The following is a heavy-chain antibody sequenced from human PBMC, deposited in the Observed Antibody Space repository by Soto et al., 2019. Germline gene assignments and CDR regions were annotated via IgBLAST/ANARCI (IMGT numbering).Heavy chain of an antibody. Sequence: GGSLRLSCAASGFTFSNYAMSWVRQAPGKGLEWVSGISASGRDTYYADSVKDRFTISRDNSKNTVYLQVNSLRADDTAKYYCAKGKSSGWYYFDYWGQGTPVTVSS. CDR2: ISASGRDT. V-gene: IGHV3-23*01. J-gene: IGHJ4*02. D-gene: IGHD6-19*01. CDR3: AKGKSSGWYYFDY. CDR1: GFTFSNYA.